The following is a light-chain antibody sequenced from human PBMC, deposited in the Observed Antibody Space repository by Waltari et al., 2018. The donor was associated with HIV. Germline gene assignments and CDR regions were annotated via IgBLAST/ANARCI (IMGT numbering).Light chain of an antibody. CDR3: QAWDTRNVV. V-gene: IGLV3-1*01. Sequence: SYELTQPPSVSVSPGQTASITCSGDKLDDKYAYWYQQKPGQSPVLIIYQNTKRPAGIPERFSGSNSGNTATLTISGTQAMDEADYYCQAWDTRNVVFGGWTKLTVL. CDR1: KLDDKY. CDR2: QNT. J-gene: IGLJ2*01.